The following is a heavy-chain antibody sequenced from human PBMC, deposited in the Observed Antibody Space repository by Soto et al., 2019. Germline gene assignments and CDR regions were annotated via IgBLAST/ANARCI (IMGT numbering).Heavy chain of an antibody. Sequence: GGSLRLSCVVSGFTFSSYGMRWVRQAPGKGLEWMAVISYDGFNKNYADSVKGRFTISRDNSRNTLYLQMDSLRPEDTAVYHCAKEGDTSMAYYFDYWGKGTPVTVSS. J-gene: IGHJ4*02. D-gene: IGHD5-18*01. CDR2: ISYDGFNK. V-gene: IGHV3-30*18. CDR3: AKEGDTSMAYYFDY. CDR1: GFTFSSYG.